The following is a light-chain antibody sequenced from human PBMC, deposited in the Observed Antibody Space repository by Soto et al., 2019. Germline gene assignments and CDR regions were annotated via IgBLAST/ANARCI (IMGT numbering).Light chain of an antibody. CDR3: QSYDSGLRAL. CDR2: GNS. J-gene: IGLJ2*01. Sequence: QSVLTQPPSVSGAPGQRVTISCTGSSSNIGAGYDVHWYQQLPGTAPKLLIYGNSNRPSGVPDRFSGSKSGTSASPAITGLQAEDEADYYCQSYDSGLRALVGGGSELAVL. V-gene: IGLV1-40*01. CDR1: SSNIGAGYD.